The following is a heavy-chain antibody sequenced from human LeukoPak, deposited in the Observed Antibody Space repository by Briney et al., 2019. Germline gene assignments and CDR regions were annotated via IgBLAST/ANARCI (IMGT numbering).Heavy chain of an antibody. CDR1: GFTFSGYS. CDR3: AKARSYSYGVGYFDY. D-gene: IGHD5-18*01. CDR2: ISGSGGST. J-gene: IGHJ4*02. Sequence: DPGGSLRLSCAASGFTFSGYSLSWVRQAPGKGLEWVSAISGSGGSTYYADSVKGRFTISRDNSKNTLYLQMNSLRAEDTAVYYCAKARSYSYGVGYFDYWGQGTLVTVSS. V-gene: IGHV3-23*01.